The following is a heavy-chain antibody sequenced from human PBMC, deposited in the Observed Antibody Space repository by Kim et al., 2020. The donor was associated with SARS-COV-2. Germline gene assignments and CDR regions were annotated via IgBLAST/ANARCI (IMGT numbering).Heavy chain of an antibody. Sequence: ASVKVSCMASGYSLTSYDIGWVRQAPGQGLEWMGWMNPNIGNTGYAQKFQGRVTMTRDTSMNTAYMELSSLRSEDTAVYYCARRAALYGSSGYVFHYWGQGTLVTVSS. V-gene: IGHV1-8*01. J-gene: IGHJ4*02. CDR1: GYSLTSYD. D-gene: IGHD3-22*01. CDR3: ARRAALYGSSGYVFHY. CDR2: MNPNIGNT.